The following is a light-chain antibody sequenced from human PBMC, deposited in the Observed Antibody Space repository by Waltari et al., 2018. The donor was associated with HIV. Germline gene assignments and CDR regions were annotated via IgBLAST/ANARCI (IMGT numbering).Light chain of an antibody. CDR2: YVS. CDR3: SSYTSSSTLRV. V-gene: IGLV2-14*03. Sequence: QSALTQPASVSGSPGQSITISCTGTSSDVGGYNHVSWYQQHPGKAPKLMIYYVSNRPSGVSNRFSGSKSGNTASLTISGLQAEDEADYYCSSYTSSSTLRVFGTGTKVTVL. CDR1: SSDVGGYNH. J-gene: IGLJ1*01.